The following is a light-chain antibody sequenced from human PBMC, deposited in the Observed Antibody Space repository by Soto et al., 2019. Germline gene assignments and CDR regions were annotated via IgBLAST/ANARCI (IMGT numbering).Light chain of an antibody. Sequence: QSVLAQPPSVSAAPGHKVSISCSGTASNIGNDYVSWYQQLPGEAPQLLIYDNNRRPSGIPDRFFGSRSDTSATLGITGLQTGDEADYYCGAWDSSLNVYVFGTGTKVTAL. CDR2: DNN. CDR3: GAWDSSLNVYV. J-gene: IGLJ1*01. CDR1: ASNIGNDY. V-gene: IGLV1-51*01.